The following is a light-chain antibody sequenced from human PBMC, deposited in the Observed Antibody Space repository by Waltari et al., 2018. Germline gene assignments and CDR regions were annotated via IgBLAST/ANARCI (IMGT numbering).Light chain of an antibody. CDR2: EGN. J-gene: IGLJ3*02. CDR3: YSYAGSGTWV. V-gene: IGLV2-23*01. Sequence: QSALTQPASVSGSPGQSSTISCTGTSSDVGTYNFSSWYQQNPGKAPKLMIYEGNKRPSGVSNRFSGSKAGNTASLTISGLQAEDEADYYCYSYAGSGTWVFGGGTKLTVL. CDR1: SSDVGTYNF.